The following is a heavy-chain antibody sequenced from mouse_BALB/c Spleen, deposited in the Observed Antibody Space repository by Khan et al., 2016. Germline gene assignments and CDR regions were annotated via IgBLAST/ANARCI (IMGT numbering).Heavy chain of an antibody. V-gene: IGHV9-2-1*01. J-gene: IGHJ3*01. CDR3: ARGGPITTRFAD. D-gene: IGHD1-1*01. CDR1: GYTFTDYS. CDR2: INTETGEP. Sequence: QIQLVQSGPELKKPGETVKISCKASGYTFTDYSMHWVKQAPGKGLKWMGWINTETGEPTYADDFKGRFAFSLETSASTAYLQINNLKNEDTATYFCARGGPITTRFADWGQGTLVTVSA.